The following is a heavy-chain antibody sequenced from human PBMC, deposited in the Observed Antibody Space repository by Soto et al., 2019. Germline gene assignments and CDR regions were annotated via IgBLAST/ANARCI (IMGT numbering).Heavy chain of an antibody. J-gene: IGHJ4*02. V-gene: IGHV3-23*01. CDR1: GFTFSSYA. CDR3: AKGVIFSPASYYFDS. Sequence: GGSLRLSCAPSGFTFSSYAMSWVRQAPGKGLEWVSAISGSGGSTYYADSVKGRFTIARDNSKNTLYLQMNSLRAEDTAIYYCAKGVIFSPASYYFDSWGQGTQVTVSS. D-gene: IGHD3-3*01. CDR2: ISGSGGST.